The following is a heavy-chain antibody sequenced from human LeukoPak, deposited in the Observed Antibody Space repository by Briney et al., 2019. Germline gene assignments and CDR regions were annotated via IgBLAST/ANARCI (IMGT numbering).Heavy chain of an antibody. CDR2: INPNSGDT. D-gene: IGHD6-25*01. Sequence: AAVEVSCKASGYPFTGYYMHWVRQAPGQGLDWMGWINPNSGDTNYAQKFHGRVTMTSDTSINTAYMELSRLTSDDTAVYHCARVADGYYFDYWGQGTLVTVSS. CDR1: GYPFTGYY. V-gene: IGHV1-2*02. CDR3: ARVADGYYFDY. J-gene: IGHJ4*02.